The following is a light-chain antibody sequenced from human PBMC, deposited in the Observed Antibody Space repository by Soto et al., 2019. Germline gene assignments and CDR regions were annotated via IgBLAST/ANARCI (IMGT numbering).Light chain of an antibody. CDR2: HAS. J-gene: IGKJ2*01. Sequence: EIVMTQSPATLSVSPGERATLSCRASQSVTTSLAWYQQKPGQAPRLLIYHASTRATGVPARFSGSGSGTDFTLTISSLQSEDFAVYYCQQYKTWPPEYTFGQGTKLEIK. CDR1: QSVTTS. CDR3: QQYKTWPPEYT. V-gene: IGKV3D-15*01.